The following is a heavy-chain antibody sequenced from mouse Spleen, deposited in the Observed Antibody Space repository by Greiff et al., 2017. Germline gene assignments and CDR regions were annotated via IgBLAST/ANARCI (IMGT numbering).Heavy chain of an antibody. CDR2: IDPENGDT. J-gene: IGHJ1*01. Sequence: VQLQQSGAELVRSGASVKLSCTASGFNIKDYYMHWVKQRPEQGLEWIGWIDPENGDTEYAPKFQGKATMTADTSSNTAYLQLSSLTSEDTAVYYCNAKGSRRLNFDVWGAGTTVTVSS. CDR3: NAKGSRRLNFDV. V-gene: IGHV14-4*02. D-gene: IGHD3-1*01. CDR1: GFNIKDYY.